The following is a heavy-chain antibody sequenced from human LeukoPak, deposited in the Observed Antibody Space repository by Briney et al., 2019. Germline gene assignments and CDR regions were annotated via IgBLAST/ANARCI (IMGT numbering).Heavy chain of an antibody. J-gene: IGHJ3*02. CDR2: IYYSGST. D-gene: IGHD2-15*01. CDR1: GGSISSYY. CDR3: ARCSRVADAFDI. V-gene: IGHV4-59*01. Sequence: SETLSLTCTVSGGSISSYYWSWIRQPPGKGLEWIGYIYYSGSTNYNPSLKSRVTISVDTSKNQFSLKLSSVTDADTAVYYCARCSRVADAFDIWGQGTMVTVSS.